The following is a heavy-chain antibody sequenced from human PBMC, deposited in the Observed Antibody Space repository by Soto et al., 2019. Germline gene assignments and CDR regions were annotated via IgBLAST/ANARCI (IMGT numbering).Heavy chain of an antibody. V-gene: IGHV3-11*01. CDR1: GFTFSDYY. CDR2: ISSSGSTI. D-gene: IGHD2-2*02. CDR3: ARPNCSSTSCYTGGMDV. Sequence: GGSLRLSCAASGFTFSDYYRSWIRQAPGKGLEWVSYISSSGSTIYYADSVKGRFTISRDNAKNSLYLQMNSLRAEDTAVYYCARPNCSSTSCYTGGMDVWGQGTTVTVSS. J-gene: IGHJ6*02.